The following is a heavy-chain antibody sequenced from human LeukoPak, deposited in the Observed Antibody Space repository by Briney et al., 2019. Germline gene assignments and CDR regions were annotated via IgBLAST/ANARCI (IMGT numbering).Heavy chain of an antibody. D-gene: IGHD6-13*01. CDR1: GFTFSSYA. Sequence: TGGSLRLSCAASGFTFSSYAMSWVRQAPGKGLEWVSAISGSGGSTYYADSVKGRFTISRDNSKNTLYLQMNSLRAEDTAVYYGAKDLEMYSSSWHDDAFDIWGQGTMVTVSS. CDR2: ISGSGGST. CDR3: AKDLEMYSSSWHDDAFDI. V-gene: IGHV3-23*01. J-gene: IGHJ3*02.